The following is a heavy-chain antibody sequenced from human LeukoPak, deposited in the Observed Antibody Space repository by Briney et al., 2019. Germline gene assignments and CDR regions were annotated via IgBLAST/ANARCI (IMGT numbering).Heavy chain of an antibody. Sequence: SETLSLTCTVSGGSISSSGYYWGWIRQHPGKGLEWIGYIYYSGSTYYNPSLKSRVTISVDTSKNQFSLKLSSVTAADTAVYYCARDHLTMVRGVIIPESHNWFDPWGQGTLVTVSS. V-gene: IGHV4-31*03. CDR2: IYYSGST. D-gene: IGHD3-10*01. CDR1: GGSISSSGYY. J-gene: IGHJ5*02. CDR3: ARDHLTMVRGVIIPESHNWFDP.